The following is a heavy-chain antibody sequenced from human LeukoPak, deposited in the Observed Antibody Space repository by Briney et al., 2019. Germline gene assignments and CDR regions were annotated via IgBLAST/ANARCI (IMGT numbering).Heavy chain of an antibody. CDR3: AKGYNTMVRGVIKYYFDY. D-gene: IGHD3-10*01. CDR2: ISGSGGST. CDR1: GFTFSSYA. Sequence: GGSLRLSCVASGFTFSSYAMSWVRQAPGKGLEWVSAISGSGGSTYYADSVKGRFTISRDNSKNTLYLQMNSLRAEDTAVYYCAKGYNTMVRGVIKYYFDYWGQGTLVTVSS. J-gene: IGHJ4*02. V-gene: IGHV3-23*01.